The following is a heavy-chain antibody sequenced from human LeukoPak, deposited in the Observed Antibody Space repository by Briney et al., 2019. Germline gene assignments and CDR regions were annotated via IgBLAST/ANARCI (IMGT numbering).Heavy chain of an antibody. J-gene: IGHJ4*02. D-gene: IGHD3-22*01. CDR2: ISWDGGST. Sequence: GGSLRLSCAASGFTFDDYAMHWVRQAPGKGLEWVSLISWDGGSTYYADSVKGRFTISRDNSKNSLYLQMNSLRAEDTALHYCAKVASYYDSSGYIDYWGQGTLVTVSS. CDR3: AKVASYYDSSGYIDY. CDR1: GFTFDDYA. V-gene: IGHV3-43D*03.